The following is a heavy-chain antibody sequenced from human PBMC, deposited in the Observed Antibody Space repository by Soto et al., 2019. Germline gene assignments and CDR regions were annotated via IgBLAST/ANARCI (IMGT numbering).Heavy chain of an antibody. CDR2: IWYDGSNK. V-gene: IGHV3-33*01. J-gene: IGHJ4*02. D-gene: IGHD3-3*01. Sequence: GSLRLSCAASGFTFSSYGMHWVRQAPGKGLEWVAVIWYDGSNKYYADSVKGRFTISRDNSKNTLYLQMNSLRAEDTAVYYCARDGVSGFPDYWGQGTLVTVSS. CDR3: ARDGVSGFPDY. CDR1: GFTFSSYG.